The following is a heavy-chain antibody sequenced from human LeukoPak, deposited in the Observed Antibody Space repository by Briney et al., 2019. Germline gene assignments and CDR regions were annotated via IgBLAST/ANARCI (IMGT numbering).Heavy chain of an antibody. D-gene: IGHD1-26*01. V-gene: IGHV3-7*01. CDR3: ARGPPYSGSYHTPDY. J-gene: IGHJ4*02. Sequence: PGGSLRLSCAASGFTFSSYWMSWVRQAPGKGLEWVANIKQDGSEKYYVDSVKGRFTISRDNAKNSLYLQMNSLRAEDTAVYYCARGPPYSGSYHTPDYWGQGTLVTVSS. CDR2: IKQDGSEK. CDR1: GFTFSSYW.